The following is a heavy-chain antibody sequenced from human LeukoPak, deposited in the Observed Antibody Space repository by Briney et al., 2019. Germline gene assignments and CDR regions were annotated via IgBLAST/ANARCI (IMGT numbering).Heavy chain of an antibody. CDR3: AKAGAFEVGAAFDY. CDR2: ISGGGLST. J-gene: IGHJ4*02. Sequence: GGSLRLSCAASGFTFNIYAMTWVRQAPGKGLEWVSTISGGGLSTYYADSVKGRFTISRDNAKNSLYLQMNSQRAEDTALYYCAKAGAFEVGAAFDYWGQGTLVTVSS. D-gene: IGHD1-26*01. CDR1: GFTFNIYA. V-gene: IGHV3-23*01.